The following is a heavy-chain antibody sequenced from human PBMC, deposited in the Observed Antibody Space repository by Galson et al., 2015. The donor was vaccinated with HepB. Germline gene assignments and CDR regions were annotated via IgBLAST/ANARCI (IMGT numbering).Heavy chain of an antibody. CDR3: TRESWELPVDYYYYMDV. CDR1: GFTFSSYW. V-gene: IGHV3-7*03. CDR2: IKQDGSEK. Sequence: SLRLSCAASGFTFSSYWMSWVRQAPGKGLEWVANIKQDGSEKYYVDSVKGRFSISRDNAKNSLYLQMNSLRAEDTAVYYCTRESWELPVDYYYYMDVWGKGTTVTVSS. D-gene: IGHD1-26*01. J-gene: IGHJ6*03.